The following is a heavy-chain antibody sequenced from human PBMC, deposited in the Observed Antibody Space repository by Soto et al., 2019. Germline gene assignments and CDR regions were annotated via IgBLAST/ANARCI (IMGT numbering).Heavy chain of an antibody. CDR1: GFTFSTYW. J-gene: IGHJ3*02. CDR3: VRTWHGFDI. V-gene: IGHV3-74*01. CDR2: INGDGSYT. Sequence: EVQLVESGGGLVQPGGSLRLSCAASGFTFSTYWMHWVRQAPAKGLLWVSHINGDGSYTDFADSVKGRFTISRDNAKNTVYLQMQSLRVEDTAVYFCVRTWHGFDIWGPGTMVTVSS.